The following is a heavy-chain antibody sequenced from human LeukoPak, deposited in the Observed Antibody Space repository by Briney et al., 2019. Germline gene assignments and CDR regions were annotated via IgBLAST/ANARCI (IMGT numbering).Heavy chain of an antibody. CDR1: GFTFSSYE. J-gene: IGHJ6*03. V-gene: IGHV3-48*03. CDR3: ARGKYPDNDDYMDV. CDR2: ISSSGSTI. Sequence: GGSLRLSCAASGFTFSSYEMNWVRQAPGKGLEWVSYISSSGSTIYYADSVKGRFTISRDNAKNSLYLQMNSLRAEDTALYYCARGKYPDNDDYMDVWGKGTTVIVSS. D-gene: IGHD1-1*01.